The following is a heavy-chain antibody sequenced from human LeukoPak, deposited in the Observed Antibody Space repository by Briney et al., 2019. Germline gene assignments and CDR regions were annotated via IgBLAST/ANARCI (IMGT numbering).Heavy chain of an antibody. J-gene: IGHJ5*02. CDR2: IYASGST. D-gene: IGHD6-19*01. V-gene: IGHV4-4*07. Sequence: SETLSLTCTVSGGSITNYYWSWIRQPAGKGPEWIGRIYASGSTNYNPSLKSRVTMSVDTSKNQFSLRLNSVTAADTAVYYCARGDRAVAGAWGWFDPWGQGTLVTVSS. CDR1: GGSITNYY. CDR3: ARGDRAVAGAWGWFDP.